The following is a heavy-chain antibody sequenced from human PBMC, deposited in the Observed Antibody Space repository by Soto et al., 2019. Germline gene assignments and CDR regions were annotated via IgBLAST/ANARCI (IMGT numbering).Heavy chain of an antibody. D-gene: IGHD1-26*01. CDR1: GYNFSDFG. V-gene: IGHV1-18*04. Sequence: GASVKVSCKASGYNFSDFGITWVRQAPGQGLEWMGWISGKNGNTNYAQKVQGRVTLTADTSTRTAYMEMRGLTSDDTGEYYCAKGGAIVAAGTRVYLYNAMDVWGQGTTVTVSS. CDR3: AKGGAIVAAGTRVYLYNAMDV. J-gene: IGHJ6*02. CDR2: ISGKNGNT.